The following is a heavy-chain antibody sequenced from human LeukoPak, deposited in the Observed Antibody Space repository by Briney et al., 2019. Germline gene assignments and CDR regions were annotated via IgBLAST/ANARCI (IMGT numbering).Heavy chain of an antibody. CDR2: MSPNSGNT. D-gene: IGHD1-20*01. V-gene: IGHV1-8*01. Sequence: GASVKVSCKASGYTFTNYDIHWVRQATGQGLEWMGWMSPNSGNTGYVQKFQGRVTTTRNTSISTAYMELSSLRSEDTAVYYCARVVSGTYNWFDPWGQGTLVTVSS. CDR3: ARVVSGTYNWFDP. J-gene: IGHJ5*02. CDR1: GYTFTNYD.